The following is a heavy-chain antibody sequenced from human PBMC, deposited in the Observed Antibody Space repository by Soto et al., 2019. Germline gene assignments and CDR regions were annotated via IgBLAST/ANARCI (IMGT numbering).Heavy chain of an antibody. Sequence: CRVSCWSSSSSNLWIWVRKHPGKWLEWIGEIYHSGSTNYNPSLKSRVTISVDKSKNQFSLKLSSVTAADTAVYYCASWGARGQSYYDSSGYYWGQRLLVTGSS. V-gene: IGHV4-4*02. CDR1: CWSSSSSNL. J-gene: IGHJ4*02. CDR2: IYHSGST. CDR3: ASWGARGQSYYDSSGYY. D-gene: IGHD3-22*01.